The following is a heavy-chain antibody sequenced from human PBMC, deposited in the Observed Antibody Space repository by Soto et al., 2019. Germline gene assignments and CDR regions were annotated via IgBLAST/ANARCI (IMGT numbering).Heavy chain of an antibody. Sequence: ASVKVSCKASGYTFTSYGISWVRQAPGQGLEWMGWISAYNGNTNYAQKFQGRVTMTRNTSISTAYMELSSLRFEDTAVYYCARGVTWYYGMDVWGQGTTVTVSS. J-gene: IGHJ6*02. V-gene: IGHV1-18*01. CDR1: GYTFTSYG. D-gene: IGHD4-4*01. CDR2: ISAYNGNT. CDR3: ARGVTWYYGMDV.